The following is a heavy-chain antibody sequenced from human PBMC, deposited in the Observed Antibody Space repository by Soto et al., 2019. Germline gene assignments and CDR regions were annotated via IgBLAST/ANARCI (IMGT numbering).Heavy chain of an antibody. CDR2: ISSSSSYI. Sequence: EVQLVESGGGLVKPGGSLRLSCAASGFTFSSYSMNWVRQAPGKGLEWVSSISSSSSYIYYADTVKGRFTISRDNAKNSLYLQMNSLRAEDTAVYYCARDQWGGMDVWGQGTTVTVSS. J-gene: IGHJ6*02. CDR1: GFTFSSYS. V-gene: IGHV3-21*01. CDR3: ARDQWGGMDV. D-gene: IGHD1-26*01.